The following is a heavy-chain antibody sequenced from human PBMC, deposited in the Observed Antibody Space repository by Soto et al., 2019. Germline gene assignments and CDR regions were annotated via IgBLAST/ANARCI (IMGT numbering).Heavy chain of an antibody. D-gene: IGHD3-10*02. CDR3: ARATSFSVHHGY. CDR2: IYYSGST. Sequence: QLQLQESGPGLVKPSQTLSLACTVSGGSFSSGGYYWSWIRQLPGKGLEWIGYIYYSGSTYYNPSLKSRFTISLDTSKNQFSLKLSSVTAADTAVYSCARATSFSVHHGYWGQGTLVTVSS. CDR1: GGSFSSGGYY. J-gene: IGHJ4*02. V-gene: IGHV4-31*03.